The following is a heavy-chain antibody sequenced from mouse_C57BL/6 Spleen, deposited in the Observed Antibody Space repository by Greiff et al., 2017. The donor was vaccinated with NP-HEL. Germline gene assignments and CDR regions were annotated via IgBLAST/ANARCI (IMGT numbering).Heavy chain of an antibody. CDR1: GYTFTDYE. V-gene: IGHV1-15*01. Sequence: QVQLKESGAELVRPGASVTLSCKASGYTFTDYEMHWVKQTPVHGLEWIGAIDPETGGTAYNQKFKGKAILTADKSSSTAYMELRSLTSEDSAVYYCTRETYGSRWGYFDYWGQGTTLTVSS. D-gene: IGHD1-1*01. J-gene: IGHJ2*01. CDR2: IDPETGGT. CDR3: TRETYGSRWGYFDY.